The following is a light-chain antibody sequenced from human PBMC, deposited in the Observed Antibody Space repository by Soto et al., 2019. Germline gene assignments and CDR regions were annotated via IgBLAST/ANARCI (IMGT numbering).Light chain of an antibody. CDR3: QHGGGSPWT. Sequence: ETVLTQSPGTLSLSPGERATLSCRASQSVTSSYLAWYQQKPGQAPRLLIYGTSSRATVIPDRFSGSGSGTDFTLPSCRQEPEAFAVYYCQHGGGSPWTFGQATQV. CDR1: QSVTSSY. J-gene: IGKJ1*01. CDR2: GTS. V-gene: IGKV3-20*01.